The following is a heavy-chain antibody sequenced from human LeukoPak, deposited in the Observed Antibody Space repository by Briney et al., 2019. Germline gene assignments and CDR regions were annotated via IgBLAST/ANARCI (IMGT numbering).Heavy chain of an antibody. Sequence: SETLSLTCTVSGGSINNYYWSWIRHPAGKGLEWIGRIYTRGSTNYNPSLKSRVTMSVDTSKHHFSLKLSFVTAADTAVYYCARGRFCSADICSGGDAFDIWGQGTMVSVSS. CDR1: GGSINNYY. V-gene: IGHV4-4*07. J-gene: IGHJ3*02. D-gene: IGHD3-3*01. CDR2: IYTRGST. CDR3: ARGRFCSADICSGGDAFDI.